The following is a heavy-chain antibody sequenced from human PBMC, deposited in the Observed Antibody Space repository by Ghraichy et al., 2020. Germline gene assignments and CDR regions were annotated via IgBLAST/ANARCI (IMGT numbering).Heavy chain of an antibody. D-gene: IGHD6-19*01. CDR3: ALGRIAVSGTFRITVRKIEEYFQH. CDR1: GYTFTSYG. V-gene: IGHV1-18*01. CDR2: ISSYNGNT. Sequence: ASVKVSCKASGYTFTSYGISWVRQAPGQGLEWMGWISSYNGNTNYAQKLQGRVTMTTDTSTSTAYMELRSLRSDDTAVYYCALGRIAVSGTFRITVRKIEEYFQHWGQGTLVTVSS. J-gene: IGHJ1*01.